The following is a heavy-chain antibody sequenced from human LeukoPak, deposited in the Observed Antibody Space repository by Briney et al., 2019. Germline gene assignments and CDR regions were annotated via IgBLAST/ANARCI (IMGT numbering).Heavy chain of an antibody. J-gene: IGHJ3*02. CDR1: GYSFTTYW. Sequence: KSGESLKISCKGSGYSFTTYWIAWVRQMPGEGLEWMGIIYPGDSETRYSPSFQGQVTISADKSITTAYPQWGSLKASDTAMYYCTRSPRDGYHDAFDIWGQGTMVTVFS. CDR3: TRSPRDGYHDAFDI. D-gene: IGHD5-24*01. CDR2: IYPGDSET. V-gene: IGHV5-51*01.